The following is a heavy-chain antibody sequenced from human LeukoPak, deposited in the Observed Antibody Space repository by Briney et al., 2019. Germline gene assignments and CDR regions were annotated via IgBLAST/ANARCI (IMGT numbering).Heavy chain of an antibody. CDR1: GFTFSTYS. V-gene: IGHV3-21*01. CDR2: ISGSSIYI. J-gene: IGHJ6*03. CDR3: AGGESMVRGVSTYYYYYMDV. Sequence: GGSLRLSCAASGFTFSTYSMNWVRQAPGKGLEWVSSISGSSIYIYYADSVKGRFTISRDNAKNSLYLQMNSLRAEDTAVYYCAGGESMVRGVSTYYYYYMDVWGKGTTVTVSS. D-gene: IGHD3-10*01.